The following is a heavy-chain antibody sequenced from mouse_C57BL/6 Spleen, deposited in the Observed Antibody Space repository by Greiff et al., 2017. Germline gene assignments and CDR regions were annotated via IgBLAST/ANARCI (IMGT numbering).Heavy chain of an antibody. J-gene: IGHJ4*01. CDR3: ARDRGSSYYAMDY. Sequence: EVKVVESGGGLVQSGRSLRLSCATSGFTFSDFYMEWVRQAPGKGLEWIAASRNKANDYTTEYSASVKGRFIVSRDTSQSILYLQMNALRAEDTDIYYCARDRGSSYYAMDYWGQGTSVTVSS. CDR1: GFTFSDFY. V-gene: IGHV7-1*01. D-gene: IGHD6-1*01. CDR2: SRNKANDYTT.